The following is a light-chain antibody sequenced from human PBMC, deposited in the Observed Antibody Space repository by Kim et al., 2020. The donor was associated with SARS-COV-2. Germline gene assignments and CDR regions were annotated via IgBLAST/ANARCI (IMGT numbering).Light chain of an antibody. V-gene: IGKV1-16*02. Sequence: SASGGDRVTISCRERQGISNNLAWFQQKPGEAPKSLIYASSSWQTGVPPQFSGSGSGTDFTLTISSLQPEDFATYSCQQYYTSPITLGGGTQLEI. CDR2: ASS. J-gene: IGKJ4*01. CDR3: QQYYTSPIT. CDR1: QGISNN.